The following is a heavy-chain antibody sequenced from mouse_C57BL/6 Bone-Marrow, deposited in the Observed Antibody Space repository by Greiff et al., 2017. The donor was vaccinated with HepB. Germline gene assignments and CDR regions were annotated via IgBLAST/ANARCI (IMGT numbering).Heavy chain of an antibody. CDR3: ARIVGDYGAWFAY. CDR2: IWWDDDK. V-gene: IGHV8-8*01. Sequence: VQLQQSGPGILQPSQTLSLTCSFSGFSLSTFGMGVGWIRRPSGKGLEWLAHIWWDDDKYYNPALKSRLTISKDTSKNQVFLKIANVDTADTATYYCARIVGDYGAWFAYWGQGTLVTVSA. J-gene: IGHJ3*01. D-gene: IGHD2-4*01. CDR1: GFSLSTFGMG.